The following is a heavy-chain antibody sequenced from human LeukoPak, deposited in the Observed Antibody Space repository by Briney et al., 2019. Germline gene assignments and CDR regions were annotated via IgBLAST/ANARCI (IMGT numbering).Heavy chain of an antibody. Sequence: GGSLRLSCAASGFTFSSYWMNWARQAPGKGLEWVASINHNGNVNYYVDSVKGRFTISRDNSKNTLYLQMNSLRAEDTAIYYCASPGDIGFWGQGTLVTVSS. V-gene: IGHV3-7*03. D-gene: IGHD7-27*01. CDR1: GFTFSSYW. J-gene: IGHJ4*02. CDR3: ASPGDIGF. CDR2: INHNGNVN.